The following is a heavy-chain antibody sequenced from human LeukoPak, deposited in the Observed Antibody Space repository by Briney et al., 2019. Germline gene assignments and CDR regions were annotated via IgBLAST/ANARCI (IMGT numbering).Heavy chain of an antibody. CDR2: STGGTT. CDR3: ARYCTGSCYSGVDH. V-gene: IGHV3-23*01. D-gene: IGHD2-15*01. J-gene: IGHJ4*02. CDR1: GFTFSSYY. Sequence: GGSLRLSCAASGFTFSSYYMTWVRQAPGKGLEWVSTSTGGTTYYADSVRGRFTISRDNSKNTPYLQMNSLRAEDTAVYYCARYCTGSCYSGVDHWGQGTLVTVSS.